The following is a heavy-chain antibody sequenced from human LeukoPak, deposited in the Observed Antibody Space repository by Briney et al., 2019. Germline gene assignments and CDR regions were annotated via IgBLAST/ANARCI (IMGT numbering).Heavy chain of an antibody. V-gene: IGHV3-30*04. CDR3: ARDSGRYCSSTSCYRWDFDY. CDR2: ISYDGRQN. CDR1: GFTFSTYA. D-gene: IGHD2-2*02. J-gene: IGHJ4*02. Sequence: QPGRSLRLSCAASGFTFSTYAMNWVRQAPGKGLEWVAVISYDGRQNYYADSAKGRFTISRDNSKNTLYLQMNSLRAEDTAVYYCARDSGRYCSSTSCYRWDFDYWGQGTLVTVSS.